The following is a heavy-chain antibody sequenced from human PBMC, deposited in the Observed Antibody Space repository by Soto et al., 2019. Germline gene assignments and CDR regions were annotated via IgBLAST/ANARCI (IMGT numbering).Heavy chain of an antibody. CDR1: GFTFSNHA. J-gene: IGHJ4*02. CDR3: ARGMQLWLRLFDY. D-gene: IGHD5-18*01. CDR2: ISYDGGNK. Sequence: PGGSLRLSCVASGFTFSNHAFHWVRQAPGKGLEWVGVISYDGGNKYYADSVKGRFTISRDNSKNTLYLQMNSLRPEDTAVYYCARGMQLWLRLFDYWGQGTLVTVSS. V-gene: IGHV3-30-3*01.